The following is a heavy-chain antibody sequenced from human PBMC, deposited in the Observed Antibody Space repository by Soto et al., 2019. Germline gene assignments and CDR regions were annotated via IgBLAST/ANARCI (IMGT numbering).Heavy chain of an antibody. Sequence: QVQLVQSGAEVKKPGASVKVSCKASGYTFTSYYMHWVRQAPGQGLEWMGIINPSGGSTSYAQKCHGRVTMTRDTSTSTVYMELSSLRSEDTAVYYCARVYGDCVDYWGQGTLVTVSS. J-gene: IGHJ4*02. CDR2: INPSGGST. V-gene: IGHV1-46*01. CDR3: ARVYGDCVDY. CDR1: GYTFTSYY. D-gene: IGHD4-17*01.